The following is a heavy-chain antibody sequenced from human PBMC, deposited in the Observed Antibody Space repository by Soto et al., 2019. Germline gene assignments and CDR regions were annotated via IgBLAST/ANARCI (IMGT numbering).Heavy chain of an antibody. V-gene: IGHV1-18*01. J-gene: IGHJ4*02. Sequence: GASVKVSCKASGYTFTSYGISWVRQDPGQGLEWMGWISAYNGNTNYAQKLQGRVTMTTDTSTSTAYMELRSLRSDDTAVYYCARADPDDSSGYYGDYWGQGTLVTVSS. CDR1: GYTFTSYG. D-gene: IGHD3-22*01. CDR3: ARADPDDSSGYYGDY. CDR2: ISAYNGNT.